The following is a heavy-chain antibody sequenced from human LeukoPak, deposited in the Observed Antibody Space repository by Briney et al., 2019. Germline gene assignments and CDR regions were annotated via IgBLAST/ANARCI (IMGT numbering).Heavy chain of an antibody. V-gene: IGHV1-2*04. Sequence: GASVKVSCKASGYTFTGYYMHWVRQAPGQGLEWMGWINPNSGGTNYAQKFQGWVTMTRDTSISTAYMELSRLRSDDTAVYYCARGGEDFVLRYFDWSLGAFDIWGQGTMVTVSS. CDR1: GYTFTGYY. CDR2: INPNSGGT. CDR3: ARGGEDFVLRYFDWSLGAFDI. J-gene: IGHJ3*02. D-gene: IGHD3-9*01.